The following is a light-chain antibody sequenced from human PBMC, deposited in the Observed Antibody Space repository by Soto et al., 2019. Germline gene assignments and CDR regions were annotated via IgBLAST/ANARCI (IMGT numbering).Light chain of an antibody. Sequence: ASQMTQSPSSLSASVGDRVTITCRASQDIGNKLGWFQQKPGKAPEPLIYSAYKLQSGVPSRFSGSGSGTDFTLTISSLQPEDFATYYCLQDYNYAWTFGQGTKVDIK. J-gene: IGKJ1*01. CDR1: QDIGNK. V-gene: IGKV1-6*01. CDR3: LQDYNYAWT. CDR2: SAY.